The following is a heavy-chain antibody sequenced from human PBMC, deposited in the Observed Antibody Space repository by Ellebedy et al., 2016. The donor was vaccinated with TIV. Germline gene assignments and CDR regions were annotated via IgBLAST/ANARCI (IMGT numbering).Heavy chain of an antibody. Sequence: GESLKISCAASGFTLSSYDMHWVRQATGKGLEWVSTIGTAGDTYYPGSVKGRFTISRENAKNSLYLQMNSLRAGDTAVYYCERFPQQTDDYWGQGTLVTVSS. CDR1: GFTLSSYD. D-gene: IGHD1-14*01. J-gene: IGHJ4*02. CDR2: IGTAGDT. V-gene: IGHV3-13*01. CDR3: ERFPQQTDDY.